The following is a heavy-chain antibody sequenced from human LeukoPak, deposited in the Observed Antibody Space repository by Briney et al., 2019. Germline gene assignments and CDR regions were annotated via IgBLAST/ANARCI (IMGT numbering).Heavy chain of an antibody. J-gene: IGHJ4*02. CDR1: GYIFTNYG. CDR3: ATTVPTIIMVATFAFDY. CDR2: ISTYNGHT. V-gene: IGHV1-18*01. Sequence: GASVKVSCKTSGYIFTNYGISWVRQAPGQGLEWMGWISTYNGHTNYALQLQGRVTMSTDTSTSTAYMELTNLRSDDTAVYYCATTVPTIIMVATFAFDYWGQGTLVTVSS. D-gene: IGHD5-12*01.